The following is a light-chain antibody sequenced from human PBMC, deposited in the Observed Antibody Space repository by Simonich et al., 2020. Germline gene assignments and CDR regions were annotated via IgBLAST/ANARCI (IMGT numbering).Light chain of an antibody. CDR1: QSVLYSSNNKNY. V-gene: IGKV4-1*01. CDR2: WAS. J-gene: IGKJ1*01. Sequence: DIVMTHSPDSLAVSLGERATINCKSSQSVLYSSNNKNYLAWYQQKPAQPPKLLIYWASTRESGVPDRFSGSGSGTDFTLTISSLQAEDVAVYYCQQYYSTPPTFGQGTKVEIK. CDR3: QQYYSTPPT.